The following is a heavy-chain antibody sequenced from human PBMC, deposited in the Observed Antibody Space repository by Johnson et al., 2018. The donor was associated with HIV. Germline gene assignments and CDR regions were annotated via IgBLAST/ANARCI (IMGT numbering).Heavy chain of an antibody. D-gene: IGHD5-18*01. CDR3: AKARGYNYFIDAFDR. V-gene: IGHV3-30*18. CDR2: ISYDGSNK. Sequence: QVQLVESGGGLVKPGGSLRLSCVASGFSFGDCYMSWIRQAPGKGLEWVAVISYDGSNKYYADSVKGRFTISRDNSKNTLYLQINSLRAEDTAMYYCAKARGYNYFIDAFDRWGQGTLVTVSS. CDR1: GFSFGDCY. J-gene: IGHJ3*01.